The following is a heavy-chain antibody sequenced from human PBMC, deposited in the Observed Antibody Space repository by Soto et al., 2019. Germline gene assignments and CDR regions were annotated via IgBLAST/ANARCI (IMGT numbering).Heavy chain of an antibody. CDR2: IYSGGST. CDR3: AKDGGYSYGPYDE. Sequence: GGSLRLSCAASGFTVSSNYMSWVRQAPGKGLEWVSIIYSGGSTYYADSVKGKFTISRDSSKNTLFLQMNSLRAEDTAVYYCAKDGGYSYGPYDEWGQGTLVTVSS. V-gene: IGHV3-66*01. D-gene: IGHD5-18*01. CDR1: GFTVSSNY. J-gene: IGHJ4*02.